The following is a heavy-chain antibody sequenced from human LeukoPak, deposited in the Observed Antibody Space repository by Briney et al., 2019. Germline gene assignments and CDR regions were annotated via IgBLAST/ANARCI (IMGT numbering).Heavy chain of an antibody. CDR3: ARNFYFDSSGYYHY. J-gene: IGHJ4*02. Sequence: ASVNVSCKASGYTFTGYYMHWVRQAAGQGLEWMGWINPNSGGTNYAQKFQGRVTMTRDTSISTAYMELSRLRSDDTAVYYCARNFYFDSSGYYHYWGQGTLVTVSS. CDR1: GYTFTGYY. CDR2: INPNSGGT. D-gene: IGHD3-22*01. V-gene: IGHV1-2*02.